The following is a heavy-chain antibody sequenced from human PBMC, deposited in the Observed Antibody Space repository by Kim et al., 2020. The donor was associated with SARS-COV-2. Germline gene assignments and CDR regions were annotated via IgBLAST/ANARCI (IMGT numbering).Heavy chain of an antibody. Sequence: SETLSLTCTVSGGSISSGGYYWSWIRQHPGKGLEWIGYIYYSGNTYYNPSLKSRITISVDTSKNQFSLKLSSVTAADTAVYYCARDRSSGDDWYYFDYWGQGTLVTVSP. V-gene: IGHV4-31*03. CDR1: GGSISSGGYY. D-gene: IGHD5-12*01. CDR2: IYYSGNT. CDR3: ARDRSSGDDWYYFDY. J-gene: IGHJ4*02.